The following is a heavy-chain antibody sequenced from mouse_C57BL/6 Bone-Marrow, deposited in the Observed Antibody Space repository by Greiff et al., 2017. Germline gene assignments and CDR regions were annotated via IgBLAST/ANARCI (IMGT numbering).Heavy chain of an antibody. J-gene: IGHJ4*01. CDR2: IWSDGST. V-gene: IGHV2-6*03. D-gene: IGHD1-1*01. CDR1: GFSLTSYG. CDR3: ATPYGSSYDYAMDY. Sequence: QVQLKESGPGLVAPSQSLSITCTVSGFSLTSYGVHWVRQPPGKGLEWLVVIWSDGSTTYNSALKSRLSISKDNSKSQVFLKMNSLQTDDTAMYYCATPYGSSYDYAMDYWGQGTSVTVSS.